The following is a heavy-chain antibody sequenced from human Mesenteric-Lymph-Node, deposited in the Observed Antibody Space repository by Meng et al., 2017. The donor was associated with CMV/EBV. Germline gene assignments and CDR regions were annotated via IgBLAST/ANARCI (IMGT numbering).Heavy chain of an antibody. V-gene: IGHV6-1*01. D-gene: IGHD5-24*01. CDR2: TYFRSKWYH. J-gene: IGHJ4*02. Sequence: SGDRVSSNSAAWNWIRQSPSRGLEWLGRTYFRSKWYHEYAVSVKGRVTINPDTSKNQFSLQLNSVTPEDTAVYFCARGETERSNFDYWGQGTLVTVSS. CDR1: GDRVSSNSAA. CDR3: ARGETERSNFDY.